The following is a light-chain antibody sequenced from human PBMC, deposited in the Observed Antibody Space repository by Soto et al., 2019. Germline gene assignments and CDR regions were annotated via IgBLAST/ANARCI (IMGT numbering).Light chain of an antibody. V-gene: IGKV1-5*03. CDR1: QSISSW. Sequence: DIQMTQSPSTLSASVGDRVTITCRASQSISSWLAWYQQKPGKAPKLLIYKASSLESGVPSRFIGSGSGTEFTLTISSLQPEDFATYYCQQLHDYPITFGQGTRLEI. CDR3: QQLHDYPIT. CDR2: KAS. J-gene: IGKJ5*01.